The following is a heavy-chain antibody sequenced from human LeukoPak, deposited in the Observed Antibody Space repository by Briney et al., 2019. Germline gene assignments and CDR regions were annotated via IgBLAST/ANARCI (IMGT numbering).Heavy chain of an antibody. Sequence: ASGKVSCKASGYTFTSYDINWVRQATGQGLEWMGWKNPNSGNTGYAQKFQGRVTITRNTSISTAYMELSSLRSEDTAVYYCARGGITIFGVVIPYYYYYMDVWGKGTTVTVSS. V-gene: IGHV1-8*03. CDR3: ARGGITIFGVVIPYYYYYMDV. CDR2: KNPNSGNT. D-gene: IGHD3-3*01. CDR1: GYTFTSYD. J-gene: IGHJ6*03.